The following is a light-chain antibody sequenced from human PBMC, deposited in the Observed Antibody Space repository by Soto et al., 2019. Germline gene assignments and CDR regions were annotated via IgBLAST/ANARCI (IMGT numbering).Light chain of an antibody. CDR2: EVN. Sequence: QSVLTQPPSASGSPGQSVTISCTGTSSDVCGYNYVSWYQQYPGKVPKLMVYEVNKRPSGVPDRFSGSKSGNTASLTVSGLQAEDEADYYCTSYAGGSNVFGTGTKVTVL. V-gene: IGLV2-8*01. CDR1: SSDVCGYNY. J-gene: IGLJ1*01. CDR3: TSYAGGSNV.